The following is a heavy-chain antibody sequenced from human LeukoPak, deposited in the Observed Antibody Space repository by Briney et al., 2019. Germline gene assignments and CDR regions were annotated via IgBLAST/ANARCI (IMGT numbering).Heavy chain of an antibody. D-gene: IGHD3-22*01. CDR3: TTDHDSSGYVFDY. CDR2: IKSKTDGGTT. J-gene: IGHJ4*02. CDR1: XXXXXXAX. V-gene: IGHV3-15*01. Sequence: PXGSXRLSCAXXXXXXXXAXXXWVRQXXXXXXEWXGRIKSKTDGGTTDYAAPVKGRFTISRDDSKNTLYLQMNSLKTEDTAVYYCTTDHDSSGYVFDYWGQGTLVTVSS.